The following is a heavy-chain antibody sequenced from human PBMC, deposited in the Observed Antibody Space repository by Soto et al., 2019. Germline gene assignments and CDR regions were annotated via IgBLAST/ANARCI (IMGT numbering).Heavy chain of an antibody. D-gene: IGHD5-18*01. V-gene: IGHV1-69*01. CDR3: AAGGHNDGYNFYHGMDV. CDR2: FLPLFDTA. J-gene: IGHJ6*02. CDR1: GGIFTNNA. Sequence: QVQVVQSGAEVKKPGSSVKVSCKVSGGIFTNNAISWVRQAPGQGLEWLGGFLPLFDTAYYAQIFRGRHSISADGATTTAYMELSGLTSADTAVYFCAAGGHNDGYNFYHGMDVWGQGTTGTVS.